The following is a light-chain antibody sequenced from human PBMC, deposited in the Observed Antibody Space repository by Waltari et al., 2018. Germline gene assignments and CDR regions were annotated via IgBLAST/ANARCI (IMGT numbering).Light chain of an antibody. J-gene: IGKJ2*01. Sequence: DIVMTQSPDSLAASLGERVTITCSSSQNLLYNSDNKNYLAWFQQKPGQPPKLLIYWASTRESGVPDRFSGSGSGTEFTLTISSLQAADVAVYYCQQCYSTPYTFGQGTKLEIK. CDR2: WAS. V-gene: IGKV4-1*01. CDR1: QNLLYNSDNKNY. CDR3: QQCYSTPYT.